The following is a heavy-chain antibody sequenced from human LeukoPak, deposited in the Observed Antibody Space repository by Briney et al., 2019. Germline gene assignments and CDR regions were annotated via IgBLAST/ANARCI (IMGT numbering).Heavy chain of an antibody. Sequence: SETLSLTCTVSGGSISSSSYYWGWIRQPPGKGLEWIGSIYYSGSTYYNPSLKSRVTISVDTSKNQFSLKLSSVTAEDTAVYYCAKGSGYDARGGPFDYWGQGTLVTVSS. CDR1: GGSISSSSYY. D-gene: IGHD3-22*01. V-gene: IGHV4-39*07. CDR3: AKGSGYDARGGPFDY. J-gene: IGHJ4*02. CDR2: IYYSGST.